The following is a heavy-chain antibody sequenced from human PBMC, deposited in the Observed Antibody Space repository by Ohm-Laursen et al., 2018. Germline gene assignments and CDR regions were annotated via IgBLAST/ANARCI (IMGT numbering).Heavy chain of an antibody. D-gene: IGHD6-19*01. CDR1: GGSISSSSYY. Sequence: SDTLSLTCTVSGGSISSSSYYWGWIRQPPGKGLEWIGSIYYSGSTYYNPSLKSRVTISVDTSKNQFSLKLSSVTAADTAVYYCARDRGRIAVAGFDYWGQGTLVTVSS. CDR2: IYYSGST. J-gene: IGHJ4*02. V-gene: IGHV4-39*07. CDR3: ARDRGRIAVAGFDY.